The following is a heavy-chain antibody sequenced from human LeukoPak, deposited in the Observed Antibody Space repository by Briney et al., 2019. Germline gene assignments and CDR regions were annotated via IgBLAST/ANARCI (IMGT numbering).Heavy chain of an antibody. CDR3: AREFEVPAAAPDYYYYYYIDV. CDR1: GFTFSVYS. Sequence: GGSLRLSCAASGFTFSVYSMNWVRQAPGKGLEWVSYISSSSGTIYYADSVKGRVTISRDNVENSLYLQMNSLRVEDTAVYYCAREFEVPAAAPDYYYYYYIDVWGKGTTVTVSS. V-gene: IGHV3-48*04. CDR2: ISSSSGTI. J-gene: IGHJ6*03. D-gene: IGHD2-2*01.